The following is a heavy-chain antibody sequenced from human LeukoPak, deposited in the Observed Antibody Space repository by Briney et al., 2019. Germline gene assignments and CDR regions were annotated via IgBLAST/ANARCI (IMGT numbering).Heavy chain of an antibody. V-gene: IGHV1-46*01. Sequence: ASVKVSCKTSGYSFTNYNLHWVRQAPGQRLEWMGIIKPSGGDTNYAQKFQGRVFMTRDTSTSTVCLELSSLKAEDTAVYYCARVRDGYNDAYDIWGQGTVVTVSS. J-gene: IGHJ3*02. CDR3: ARVRDGYNDAYDI. D-gene: IGHD5-24*01. CDR2: IKPSGGDT. CDR1: GYSFTNYN.